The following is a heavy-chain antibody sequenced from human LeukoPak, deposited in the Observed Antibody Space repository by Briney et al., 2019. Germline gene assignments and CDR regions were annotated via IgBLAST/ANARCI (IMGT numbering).Heavy chain of an antibody. D-gene: IGHD3-10*01. CDR2: INSDGSST. J-gene: IGHJ4*02. CDR3: AKEAVTMVRGVWLDY. V-gene: IGHV3-74*01. Sequence: PPGGSLRLSCAASGFTFSSYWMHWVRQAPGKGLVWVSRINSDGSSTSYADSVKGRFTISRDNAKNTLYLQMNSLRAEDTAVYYCAKEAVTMVRGVWLDYWGQGTLVTVSS. CDR1: GFTFSSYW.